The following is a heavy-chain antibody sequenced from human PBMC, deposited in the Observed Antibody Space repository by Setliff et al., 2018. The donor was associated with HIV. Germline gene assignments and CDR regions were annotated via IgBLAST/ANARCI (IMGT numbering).Heavy chain of an antibody. V-gene: IGHV4-30-4*08. CDR1: GGSMSSDDYY. Sequence: SETLSLTCTVSGGSMSSDDYYWSWIRQPPGKGLERIGYIHYSGTTYYTPSLKSRLTMSVDTSKNQFSLSLSSVTAADTAVYYCARVEYYVAAGTLDYWGQGTLVTVSS. CDR2: IHYSGTT. CDR3: ARVEYYVAAGTLDY. D-gene: IGHD6-13*01. J-gene: IGHJ4*02.